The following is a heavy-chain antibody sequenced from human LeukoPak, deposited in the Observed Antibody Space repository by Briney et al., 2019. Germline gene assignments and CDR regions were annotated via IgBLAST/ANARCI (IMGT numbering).Heavy chain of an antibody. Sequence: SETLSLTCTVSGGSISSYYWSWIRQPPGKGLEWIGYIYYSGSTNYNPSLKSRVTISVDTSKNQFSLKLSSVTAADTAVYYCARDLMEWELLGLLRYWGQGTLVTVSS. CDR2: IYYSGST. CDR3: ARDLMEWELLGLLRY. V-gene: IGHV4-59*01. J-gene: IGHJ4*02. CDR1: GGSISSYY. D-gene: IGHD1-26*01.